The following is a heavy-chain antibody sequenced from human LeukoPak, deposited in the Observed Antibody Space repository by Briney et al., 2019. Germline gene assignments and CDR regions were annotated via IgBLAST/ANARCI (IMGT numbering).Heavy chain of an antibody. CDR3: ARDPSPYSGYDFVSY. CDR1: GFSFSSYV. Sequence: PGKSLRLSCAASGFSFSSYVIHWVRQAPGKGLEWVAVIWYDGSNKYYADSVKGRFTISRDNSKNTLYLQMNSLRAEDTAVYYCARDPSPYSGYDFVSYWGQGTLVTVSS. V-gene: IGHV3-33*08. J-gene: IGHJ4*02. D-gene: IGHD5-12*01. CDR2: IWYDGSNK.